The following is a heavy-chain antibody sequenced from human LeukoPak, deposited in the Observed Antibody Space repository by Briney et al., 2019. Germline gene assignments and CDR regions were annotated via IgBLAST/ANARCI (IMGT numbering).Heavy chain of an antibody. CDR2: INHSGST. J-gene: IGHJ4*02. CDR3: ARAAYYDSSGYLDY. D-gene: IGHD3-22*01. Sequence: SETLSLTCAVYGGSFSGYYWSWIPQPPGKGLEWIGEINHSGSTNYNPSLKSRVTISVDTSKNQFSLKLSSVTAADTAVSYCARAAYYDSSGYLDYWGQGTLVTVSS. V-gene: IGHV4-34*01. CDR1: GGSFSGYY.